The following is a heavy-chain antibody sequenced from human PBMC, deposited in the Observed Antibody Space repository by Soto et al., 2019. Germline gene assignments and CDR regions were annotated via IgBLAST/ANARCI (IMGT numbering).Heavy chain of an antibody. D-gene: IGHD3-22*01. Sequence: PGGSLRLSCAASGFTFSSYAMSWVRQAPGKGLEWVSAISGSGGSTYYADSVKGRFTISRDNSKNTLYLQMNSLRAEDTAVYYCAKDLTSWLRDHDAFDIWGQGTMVTFSS. J-gene: IGHJ3*02. CDR2: ISGSGGST. CDR3: AKDLTSWLRDHDAFDI. V-gene: IGHV3-23*01. CDR1: GFTFSSYA.